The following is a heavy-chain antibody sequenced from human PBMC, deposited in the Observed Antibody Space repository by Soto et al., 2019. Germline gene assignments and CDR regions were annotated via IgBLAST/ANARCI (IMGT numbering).Heavy chain of an antibody. D-gene: IGHD1-26*01. CDR3: AKGPWDSGSYLLDY. CDR1: GFTFSSYG. J-gene: IGHJ4*02. CDR2: ISYDGSNK. Sequence: QVQLVESGGGVVQPGRSLRLSCAASGFTFSSYGMHWVRQAPGKGLEWVAVISYDGSNKYYADSVKGRFTISRDNSKNTLYLQMNSLRAEDTAVYYCAKGPWDSGSYLLDYWGQGTLVTVSS. V-gene: IGHV3-30*18.